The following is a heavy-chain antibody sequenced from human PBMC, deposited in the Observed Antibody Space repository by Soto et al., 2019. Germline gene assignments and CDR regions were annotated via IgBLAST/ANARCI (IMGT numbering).Heavy chain of an antibody. CDR1: GFTFSRYG. J-gene: IGHJ4*02. CDR3: ARWGGSATVPYCDY. CDR2: IWYDGNIK. Sequence: QVQLVESGGAVVQPGTSLRLSCAASGFTFSRYGMHWVRQAPGKGLEWVAVIWYDGNIKTYADSVKGRFTISRDNSENTLYLQMNSLRAEDTAVYYCARWGGSATVPYCDYWGQGALVTVSS. D-gene: IGHD4-4*01. V-gene: IGHV3-33*01.